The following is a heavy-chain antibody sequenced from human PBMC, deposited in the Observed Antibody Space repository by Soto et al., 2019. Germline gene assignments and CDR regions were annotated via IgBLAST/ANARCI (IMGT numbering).Heavy chain of an antibody. CDR2: ISGSGGST. V-gene: IGHV3-23*01. Sequence: GGSMRLSCAASGFTFSSYAMSWVRQAPGKGLEWVSAISGSGGSTYYADSVKGRFTISRDNSKNTLYLQMNSLRAEDTAVYYCAKGADGYFDWLLYFDYWGQGTLVTVSS. CDR3: AKGADGYFDWLLYFDY. CDR1: GFTFSSYA. J-gene: IGHJ4*02. D-gene: IGHD3-9*01.